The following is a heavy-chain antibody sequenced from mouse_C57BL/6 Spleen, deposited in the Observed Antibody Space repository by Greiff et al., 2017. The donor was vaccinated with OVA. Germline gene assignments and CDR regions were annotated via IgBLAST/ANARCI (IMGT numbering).Heavy chain of an antibody. CDR2: IDPSDSET. CDR1: GYTFTSSW. CDR3: AITTVAPYYFDY. V-gene: IGHV1-52*01. J-gene: IGHJ2*01. Sequence: VQLQQPGAELVRPGSSVKLSCKASGYTFTSSWMHWVKQRPIQGLEWIGNIDPSDSETHYNQKFKDKATLTVDKSSSTAYMQLSSLTSEDSAVYYCAITTVAPYYFDYWGQGTTLTVSS. D-gene: IGHD1-1*01.